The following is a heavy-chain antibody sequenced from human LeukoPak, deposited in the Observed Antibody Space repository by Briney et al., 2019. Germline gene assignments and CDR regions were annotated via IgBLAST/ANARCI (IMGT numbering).Heavy chain of an antibody. Sequence: GRSLRPSCAASGFTFSNYGIHWVRQAPGKGLEWVAVISYDGNNKYYADSVKGRFTISRDNSKNTLYLQVNSLRPEDTAVYYCATVYDDYEAFDIWGQGTMVTVSS. CDR1: GFTFSNYG. J-gene: IGHJ3*02. V-gene: IGHV3-30*03. CDR2: ISYDGNNK. D-gene: IGHD4-17*01. CDR3: ATVYDDYEAFDI.